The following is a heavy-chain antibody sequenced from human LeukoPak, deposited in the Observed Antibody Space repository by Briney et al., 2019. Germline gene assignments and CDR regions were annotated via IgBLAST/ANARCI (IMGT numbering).Heavy chain of an antibody. CDR3: ARGISSARFGELFPNNWFDP. D-gene: IGHD3-10*01. CDR1: GYTFTSYA. Sequence: ASVKVSCKASGYTFTSYAMHWVRQAPGQRLEWMGWINAGNGNTKYSQEFQGRVTITRDTSASTAYMELSSLRSEDMAVYYCARGISSARFGELFPNNWFDPWGQGTLVTVSS. CDR2: INAGNGNT. V-gene: IGHV1-3*03. J-gene: IGHJ5*02.